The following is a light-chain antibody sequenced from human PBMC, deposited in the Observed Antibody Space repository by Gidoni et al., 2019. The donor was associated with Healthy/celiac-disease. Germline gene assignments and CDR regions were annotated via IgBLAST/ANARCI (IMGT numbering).Light chain of an antibody. CDR3: QQRSNWPPMVT. V-gene: IGKV3-11*01. Sequence: EIVLTQSPATLSLSPGERATLSCRASQSVSSYLAWYQQKPGQAPRLLIYDASNRATGIPARFSGSGSGTDFTLTISSLEPEDFAVYYCQQRSNWPPMVTFXPXTKVXSK. CDR2: DAS. CDR1: QSVSSY. J-gene: IGKJ3*01.